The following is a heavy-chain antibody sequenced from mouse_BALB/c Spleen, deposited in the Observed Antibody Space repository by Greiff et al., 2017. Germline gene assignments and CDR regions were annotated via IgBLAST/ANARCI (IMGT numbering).Heavy chain of an antibody. D-gene: IGHD1-1*01. CDR1: GYTFTSYY. CDR2: INPSNGGT. CDR3: TRDYYGRSYGWFAY. J-gene: IGHJ3*01. Sequence: LQESGAELVKPGASVKLSCKASGYTFTSYYMYWVNQRPGQGLEWIGEINPSNGGTNFNEKFKSKATLTVDKSSSTAYMQLSSLTSEDSAVYYCTRDYYGRSYGWFAYWGQGTLVTVSA. V-gene: IGHV1S81*02.